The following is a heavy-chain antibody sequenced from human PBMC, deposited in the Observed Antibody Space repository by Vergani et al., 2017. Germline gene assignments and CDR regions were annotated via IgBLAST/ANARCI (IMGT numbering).Heavy chain of an antibody. CDR3: ARDRVDIVATTTYYYYYYGMDF. J-gene: IGHJ6*02. D-gene: IGHD5-12*01. Sequence: EVQLLESGGNLIQPGGSLRLSCGASGFTVSSNYMSWVRQAPGKGLEWVSVIYSGGSTYYADSVKGRFTISRHNSKNTLYLQMNSLRAEDTAVYYCARDRVDIVATTTYYYYYYGMDFWGQGTTVTVSS. CDR1: GFTVSSNY. CDR2: IYSGGST. V-gene: IGHV3-53*04.